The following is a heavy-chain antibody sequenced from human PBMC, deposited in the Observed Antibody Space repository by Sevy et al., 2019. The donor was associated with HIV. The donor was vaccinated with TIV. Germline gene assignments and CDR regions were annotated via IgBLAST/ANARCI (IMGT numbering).Heavy chain of an antibody. CDR3: ARDLEFYDYGDYGPAFMPDY. CDR2: IWFDGSNT. Sequence: GGSLRLSCAASGFTFSTYGMHWVRQAPGKGLEWVAVIWFDGSNTYYADSGKGRFTISRDMAKNTLNLQMNSLRAEDTAVYYCARDLEFYDYGDYGPAFMPDYWGQGTLVTVSS. J-gene: IGHJ4*02. D-gene: IGHD3-16*01. CDR1: GFTFSTYG. V-gene: IGHV3-33*01.